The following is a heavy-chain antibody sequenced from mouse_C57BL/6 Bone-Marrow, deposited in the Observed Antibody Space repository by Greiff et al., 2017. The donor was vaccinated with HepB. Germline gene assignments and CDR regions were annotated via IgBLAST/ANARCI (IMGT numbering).Heavy chain of an antibody. CDR2: IDPEDGDT. D-gene: IGHD2-12*01. CDR1: GFNIKDYY. Sequence: VHVKQSGAELVKPGASVKLSCTASGFNIKDYYMHWVKQRPEQGLEWIGGIDPEDGDTKYAPKFQGKATITADTSSNTAYLQLSSLTSEDTAVYYCARDSDCVEEFAYWGQGTLVTVSA. V-gene: IGHV14-2*01. CDR3: ARDSDCVEEFAY. J-gene: IGHJ3*01.